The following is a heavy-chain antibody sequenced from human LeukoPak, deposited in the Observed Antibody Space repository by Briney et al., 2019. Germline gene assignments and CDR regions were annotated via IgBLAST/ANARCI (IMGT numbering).Heavy chain of an antibody. J-gene: IGHJ6*02. CDR3: ARVGLSIIRRYQLQSPGHYYGMDV. V-gene: IGHV1-46*01. Sequence: ASVKVSCKASGYTFTSYYMHWVRQAPGQGLEWMGIINPSGGSTSYAQKFQGRVTITADESTSTAYMELSSLRSEDTAVYYCARVGLSIIRRYQLQSPGHYYGMDVWGQGTTVTVSS. CDR1: GYTFTSYY. CDR2: INPSGGST. D-gene: IGHD2-2*01.